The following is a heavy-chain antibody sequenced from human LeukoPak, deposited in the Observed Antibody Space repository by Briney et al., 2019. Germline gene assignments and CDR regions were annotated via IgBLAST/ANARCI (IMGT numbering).Heavy chain of an antibody. Sequence: SETLSLTCAVYGGSFSNYHWSWIRQPPGKGLEWIGEINHSGSTNYNPSLKSRVTISVDTSKNQFSLKLSSVTAADTAVYYCAREACGGGSCGKFGYWGQGRLVTVSS. J-gene: IGHJ4*02. D-gene: IGHD2-15*01. CDR3: AREACGGGSCGKFGY. CDR1: GGSFSNYH. CDR2: INHSGST. V-gene: IGHV4-34*01.